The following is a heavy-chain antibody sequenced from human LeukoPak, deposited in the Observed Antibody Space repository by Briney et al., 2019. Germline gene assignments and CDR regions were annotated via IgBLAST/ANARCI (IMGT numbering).Heavy chain of an antibody. J-gene: IGHJ3*02. D-gene: IGHD1-1*01. CDR3: ARRITWNDAFDI. CDR2: IYTGGST. V-gene: IGHV3-66*04. Sequence: TGGSLRLSCAASGFTVSNTYMSWVRQAPGKGLEWVSVIYTGGSTYYADSVKGRFTISRDNYKNTLYLQLNSLRAEDTAVYYCARRITWNDAFDIWGQGAMVAVSS. CDR1: GFTVSNTY.